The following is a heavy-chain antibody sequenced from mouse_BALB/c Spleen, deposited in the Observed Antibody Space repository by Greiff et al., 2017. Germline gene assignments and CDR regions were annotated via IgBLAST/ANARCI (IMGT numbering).Heavy chain of an antibody. D-gene: IGHD1-2*01. CDR3: ARNSLLDAIDY. Sequence: EVMLVESGGGLVKPGGSLKLSCAASGFTFSSYAMSWVRQSPEKRLEWVAEISSGGSYTYYPDTVTGRFTISRDNAKNTLYLEMSSLRSEDTAMYYCARNSLLDAIDYWGQGTSVTVSS. V-gene: IGHV5-9-4*01. CDR2: ISSGGSYT. J-gene: IGHJ4*01. CDR1: GFTFSSYA.